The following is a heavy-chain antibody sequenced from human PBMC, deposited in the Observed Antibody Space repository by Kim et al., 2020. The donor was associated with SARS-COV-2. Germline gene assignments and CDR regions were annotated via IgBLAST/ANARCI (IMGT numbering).Heavy chain of an antibody. CDR2: SGNGGSK. V-gene: IGHV3-23*01. D-gene: IGHD3-16*01. CDR3: AKGWGY. J-gene: IGHJ4*02. Sequence: SGNGGSKHYADSVKGRFTVSRDNSKNTLYLQMNSLRAEDTAIYYCAKGWGYWGQGTLVTVSS.